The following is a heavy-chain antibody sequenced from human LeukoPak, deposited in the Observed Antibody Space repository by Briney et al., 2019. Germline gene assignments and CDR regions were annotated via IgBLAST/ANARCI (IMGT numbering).Heavy chain of an antibody. Sequence: SVKVSCKASGGTFSSYSISWVRQAPGQGLEWMGRMTPILGIANYAQKFQGRVTITADKSTSTAYMELSSLRSEDTAVYYCAREYVSTNWNTPFDYWGQGTLVTVSS. V-gene: IGHV1-69*04. CDR3: AREYVSTNWNTPFDY. CDR2: MTPILGIA. CDR1: GGTFSSYS. J-gene: IGHJ4*02. D-gene: IGHD1-1*01.